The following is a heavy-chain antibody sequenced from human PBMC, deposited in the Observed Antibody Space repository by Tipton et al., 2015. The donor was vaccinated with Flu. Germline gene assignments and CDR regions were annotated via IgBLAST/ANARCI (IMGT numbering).Heavy chain of an antibody. D-gene: IGHD4-11*01. CDR1: GDSISSDFY. J-gene: IGHJ5*02. V-gene: IGHV4-38-2*01. Sequence: TLSLTCAVSGDSISSDFYWAWIRQFPGKGLEWIGTVSRTGSTTYNPSLKSRVTISIDTSKNQFSLNMRSVTAADMAVYYCARRDYSNYVSDPNSWFDPWGQGTLVAGTS. CDR3: ARRDYSNYVSDPNSWFDP. CDR2: VSRTGST.